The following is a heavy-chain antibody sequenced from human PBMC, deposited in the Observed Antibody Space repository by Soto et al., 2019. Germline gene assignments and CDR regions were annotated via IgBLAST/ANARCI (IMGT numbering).Heavy chain of an antibody. CDR1: GYTFTSYG. V-gene: IGHV1-18*01. CDR3: ARVYCSGGSCYSDY. D-gene: IGHD2-15*01. J-gene: IGHJ4*02. CDR2: ISAYNGNT. Sequence: SVKVSCKASGYTFTSYGISWVRLAPGQGLEWMGWISAYNGNTNYAQKLQGRVTMTTDTSTSTAYMELRSLRSDDTAVYYCARVYCSGGSCYSDYWGQGTLVTVSS.